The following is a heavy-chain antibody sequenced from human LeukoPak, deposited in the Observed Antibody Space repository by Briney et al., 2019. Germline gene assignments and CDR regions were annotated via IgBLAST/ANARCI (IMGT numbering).Heavy chain of an antibody. Sequence: PSETLSLTCTVSGGSLSSSSYYWGWLRQPPGTGLEWLGSIYYSGSTYYNPSLKSRVTISVDTSKNQFSLKLSSVTAADTAVYYCARAGMTTVTTLDYNWFDPWGQGTLVTVSS. V-gene: IGHV4-39*01. D-gene: IGHD4-17*01. J-gene: IGHJ5*02. CDR3: ARAGMTTVTTLDYNWFDP. CDR2: IYYSGST. CDR1: GGSLSSSSYY.